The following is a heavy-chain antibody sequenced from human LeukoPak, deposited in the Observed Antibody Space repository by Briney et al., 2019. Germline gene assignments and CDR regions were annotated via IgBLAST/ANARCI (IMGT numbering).Heavy chain of an antibody. Sequence: PSETLSLTCAVYGGSFSGYYWGWIRQPPGKGLEWIGNIYYTGSTSYSPSLKSRVTISVDTSKNQFSLKLTSVTAADTAVYFCGRSLNDAWFDPWGQGTLVTASS. CDR1: GGSFSGYY. CDR3: GRSLNDAWFDP. J-gene: IGHJ5*02. CDR2: IYYTGST. V-gene: IGHV4-34*01. D-gene: IGHD1-1*01.